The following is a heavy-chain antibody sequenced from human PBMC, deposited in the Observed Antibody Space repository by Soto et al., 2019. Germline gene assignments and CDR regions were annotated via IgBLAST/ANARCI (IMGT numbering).Heavy chain of an antibody. CDR3: ARHAMTTEIHY. CDR1: GYTFTSYA. D-gene: IGHD4-4*01. V-gene: IGHV1-3*01. J-gene: IGHJ4*02. Sequence: ASVKVSCKASGYTFTSYAMHWVRQAPGQRLEWMGWINAGGGNTKYSQKFQGRVTITRDTSASTACMELSSLRSEDTAVYYCARHAMTTEIHYSGQTTLVTVSS. CDR2: INAGGGNT.